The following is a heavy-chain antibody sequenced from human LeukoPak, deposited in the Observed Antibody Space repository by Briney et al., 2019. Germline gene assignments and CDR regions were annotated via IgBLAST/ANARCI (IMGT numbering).Heavy chain of an antibody. Sequence: SQTLSPTSTVSVGSTSTYYWSSIRQPPGNRREWMGYLGDSGITNYNPSPTSRGTRSEDTYTNQLSLTLGSGTASATAAYYCARHRRGPGGYFQYWGQGTPVTVSS. D-gene: IGHD4-23*01. CDR3: ARHRRGPGGYFQY. CDR2: LGDSGIT. V-gene: IGHV4-59*08. CDR1: VGSTSTYY. J-gene: IGHJ4*02.